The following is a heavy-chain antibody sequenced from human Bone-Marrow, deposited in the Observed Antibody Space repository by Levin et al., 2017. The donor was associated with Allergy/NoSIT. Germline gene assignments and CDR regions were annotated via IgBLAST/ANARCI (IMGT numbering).Heavy chain of an antibody. J-gene: IGHJ6*02. V-gene: IGHV3-30*18. Sequence: TGGSLRLSCAASGFTFSSYGMHWVRQAPGKGLEWVAVISYDGSNKYYADSVKGRFTISRDNSKNTLYLQMNSLRAEDTAVYYCAKDTERYDFWSGYYFVYYYYYGMDVWGQGTTVTVSS. D-gene: IGHD3-3*01. CDR3: AKDTERYDFWSGYYFVYYYYYGMDV. CDR2: ISYDGSNK. CDR1: GFTFSSYG.